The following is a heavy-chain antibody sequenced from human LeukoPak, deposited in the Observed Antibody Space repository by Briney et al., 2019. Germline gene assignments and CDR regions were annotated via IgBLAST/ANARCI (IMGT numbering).Heavy chain of an antibody. Sequence: GASVKVSCKASGYTFTSYGISWVRQAPGQGLEWMGWISAYNGNTNYAQKLQGRVTMTTDTSPSTAYIEPRSLSSDDTAVYYCARHPSHDASGSSSDYCGQGTLVTVSS. CDR1: GYTFTSYG. D-gene: IGHD3-10*01. CDR2: ISAYNGNT. J-gene: IGHJ4*02. CDR3: ARHPSHDASGSSSDY. V-gene: IGHV1-18*01.